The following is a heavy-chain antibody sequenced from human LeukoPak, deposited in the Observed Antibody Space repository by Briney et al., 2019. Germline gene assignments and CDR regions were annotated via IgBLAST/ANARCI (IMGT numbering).Heavy chain of an antibody. CDR2: ISWNSGSI. Sequence: PGGSLRLSCAASGFTFDDYAMHWVRQAPGKGLEWVSGISWNSGSIGYADSVKGRFTISRDNAKNSLYVQMNSLRAEDMALYYCAKGPVADSGYDLGGGYFDYWGQGTLVTVSS. CDR3: AKGPVADSGYDLGGGYFDY. D-gene: IGHD5-12*01. CDR1: GFTFDDYA. V-gene: IGHV3-9*03. J-gene: IGHJ4*02.